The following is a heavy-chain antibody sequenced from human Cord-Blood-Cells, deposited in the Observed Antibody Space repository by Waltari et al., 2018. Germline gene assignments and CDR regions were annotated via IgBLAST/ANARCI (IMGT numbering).Heavy chain of an antibody. V-gene: IGHV1-46*03. CDR2: INPSGGST. CDR3: AREVGATGGDY. CDR1: GYTFTSYY. J-gene: IGHJ4*02. Sequence: QVQLVQSGAEVKKPGASVKVSCKASGYTFTSYYMHWVRQAPGQGLEWMGIINPSGGSTSYAQKFQGRGTMTRETSTSTVYMELSSLRSEDTAVYYCAREVGATGGDYWGQGTLVTVSS. D-gene: IGHD1-26*01.